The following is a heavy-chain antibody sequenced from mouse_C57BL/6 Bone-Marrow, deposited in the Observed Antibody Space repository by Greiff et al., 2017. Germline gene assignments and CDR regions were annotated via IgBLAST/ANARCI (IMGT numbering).Heavy chain of an antibody. V-gene: IGHV1-64*01. J-gene: IGHJ4*01. Sequence: QVQLQQPGAELVKPGASVKLSCKASGYTFTNYWMHWVKQRPGQGLEWIGMMHPNGGSPDYNEKFKSEATLSVDKSSRTAYMELSSLTSEDSAVYYCARFYGYNDDTRDYWGQGTSVTVSS. D-gene: IGHD2-2*01. CDR1: GYTFTNYW. CDR2: MHPNGGSP. CDR3: ARFYGYNDDTRDY.